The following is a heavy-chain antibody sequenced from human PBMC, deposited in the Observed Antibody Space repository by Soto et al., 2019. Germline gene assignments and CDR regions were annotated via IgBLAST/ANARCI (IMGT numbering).Heavy chain of an antibody. CDR1: GGSISSSNW. D-gene: IGHD1-26*01. CDR3: ARVSVGAFDY. J-gene: IGHJ4*02. V-gene: IGHV4-4*02. Sequence: QVQLQESGPGLVKPSWTLSLTCAVSGGSISSSNWWSWVRQPPGKGLEWIGKIYHSGSTNYNPSLKSRVTTSVDKSKNQFCLKLRSVSVADTAVYYCARVSVGAFDYWGQGTLVTVSS. CDR2: IYHSGST.